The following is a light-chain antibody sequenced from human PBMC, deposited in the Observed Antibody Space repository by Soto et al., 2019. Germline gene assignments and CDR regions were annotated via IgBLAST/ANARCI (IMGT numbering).Light chain of an antibody. J-gene: IGKJ3*01. Sequence: DIQMTQSPSSLSASVGDRVTITCRASQSISSYLNWYQQKPGKAPKLLIYAASSLQSGVPSRFSGSGSGTSFPLTISSLQPEDFATYYGQQSYCTPVPFGPGNKVDIK. CDR3: QQSYCTPVP. CDR2: AAS. V-gene: IGKV1-39*01. CDR1: QSISSY.